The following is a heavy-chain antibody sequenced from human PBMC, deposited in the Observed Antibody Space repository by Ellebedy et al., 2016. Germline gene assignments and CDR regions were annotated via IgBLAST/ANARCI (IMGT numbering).Heavy chain of an antibody. CDR1: GYTFTKYY. V-gene: IGHV1-46*01. D-gene: IGHD6-13*01. J-gene: IGHJ4*02. CDR2: VNPSGGST. Sequence: ASVKVSCKASGYTFTKYYMHWVRQAPGQGLEWMGMVNPSGGSTSYAQKFQGRVTMTRDTSTSTVYMELSSLRSEDTAVYYCTCLQLGIADYFDYWGQGALVTVSS. CDR3: TCLQLGIADYFDY.